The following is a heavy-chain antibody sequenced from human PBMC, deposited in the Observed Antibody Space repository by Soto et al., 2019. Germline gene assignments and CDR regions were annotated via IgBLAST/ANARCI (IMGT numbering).Heavy chain of an antibody. J-gene: IGHJ5*02. CDR2: IYSGGST. Sequence: PGGSLRLSCAASGFTVSSNYRSWVRQAPGKGLEWVSVIYSGGSTYYADSMKGRFTISRDNSKNTLYLQMNSLRAEDTAVYYCARVSTVISLGGLTWFDPWGQGTLVTVSS. D-gene: IGHD2-21*01. CDR3: ARVSTVISLGGLTWFDP. CDR1: GFTVSSNY. V-gene: IGHV3-53*01.